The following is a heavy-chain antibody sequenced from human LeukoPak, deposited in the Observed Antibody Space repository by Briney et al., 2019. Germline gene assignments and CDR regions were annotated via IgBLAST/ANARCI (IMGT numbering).Heavy chain of an antibody. D-gene: IGHD3-22*01. V-gene: IGHV1-18*01. CDR3: ARDLRRGRYYYDSSGLLDY. Sequence: GASVKVSCKASGYTFTSYGISWVRQAPGQGLEWMGCISAYNGNTNYAQKLQGRVTMTTDTSTSTAYMELRSLRSDDTAVYYCARDLRRGRYYYDSSGLLDYWGQGTLVTVSS. CDR2: ISAYNGNT. CDR1: GYTFTSYG. J-gene: IGHJ4*02.